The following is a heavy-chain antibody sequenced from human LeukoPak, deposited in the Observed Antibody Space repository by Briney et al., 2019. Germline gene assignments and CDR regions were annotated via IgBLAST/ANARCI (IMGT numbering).Heavy chain of an antibody. J-gene: IGHJ4*02. CDR2: IYYSGST. Sequence: SETLSLTCTASGGSISSYYWGWIRQPPGKGLEWIGSIYYSGSTYYNPSLKSRVTISVDTSKNQFSLKLSSVTAADTAVYYCASENADYYCTGGSCYPYWGQGTLVTVSS. D-gene: IGHD2-15*01. CDR1: GGSISSYY. CDR3: ASENADYYCTGGSCYPY. V-gene: IGHV4-39*07.